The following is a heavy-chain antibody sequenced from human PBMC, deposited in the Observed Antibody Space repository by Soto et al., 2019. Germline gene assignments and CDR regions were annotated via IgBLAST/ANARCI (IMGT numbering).Heavy chain of an antibody. V-gene: IGHV3-74*01. J-gene: IGHJ5*02. Sequence: EVQLVESGGDLVQPGGSLRLSCAASGVTISGYWMHWVRQAPGKGLVWVSRISSDGSRTDYADSVKGRFTISRDNAMNTVHLQMNSLRVEDTAVYYRARSCCREQNWFDPWGQGTLVTVSS. CDR1: GVTISGYW. CDR3: ARSCCREQNWFDP. CDR2: ISSDGSRT. D-gene: IGHD2-15*01.